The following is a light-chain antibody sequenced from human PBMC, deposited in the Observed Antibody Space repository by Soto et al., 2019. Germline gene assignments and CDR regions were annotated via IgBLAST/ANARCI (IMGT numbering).Light chain of an antibody. V-gene: IGLV2-23*03. CDR1: SSDVGSYNL. CDR2: EGS. Sequence: QSALTQPASVSGSPGQSITISCTGTSSDVGSYNLVSWYQQHPGKAPKLMIYEGSKRPSGVSNRFSGSKSGNTASLTISGLQDEDEADYYCCSYAGSSSFEVLCGGTKLTVL. J-gene: IGLJ2*01. CDR3: CSYAGSSSFEV.